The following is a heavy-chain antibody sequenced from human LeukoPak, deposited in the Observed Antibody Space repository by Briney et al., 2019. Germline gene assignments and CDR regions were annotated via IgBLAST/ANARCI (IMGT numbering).Heavy chain of an antibody. V-gene: IGHV3-9*01. J-gene: IGHJ4*02. CDR2: ISWNSGSI. D-gene: IGHD3-10*01. Sequence: GGSLRLSCAASGFTFDDYAMHWARQAPGKGLEWVSGISWNSGSIGYADSVKGRFTISRDNAKNSLYLQMNSLRAEDTALYYCAKGVSSDYWGQGTLVTVSS. CDR3: AKGVSSDY. CDR1: GFTFDDYA.